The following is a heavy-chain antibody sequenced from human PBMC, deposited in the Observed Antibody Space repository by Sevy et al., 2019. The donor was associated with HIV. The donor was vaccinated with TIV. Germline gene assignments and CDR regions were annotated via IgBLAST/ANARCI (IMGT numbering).Heavy chain of an antibody. CDR2: IRSKAYGGTT. CDR1: GFTFSTYK. J-gene: IGHJ4*02. CDR3: TRGVEFGVEIFAY. V-gene: IGHV3-49*04. Sequence: GGSLRLSCAASGFTFSTYKMNWVRQAPGKGLEWVGFIRSKAYGGTTEYAASVKGRFTISRDDSKSIAYLQMNSLKTEDTAVYYCTRGVEFGVEIFAYWGQGTLVTVSS. D-gene: IGHD3-16*01.